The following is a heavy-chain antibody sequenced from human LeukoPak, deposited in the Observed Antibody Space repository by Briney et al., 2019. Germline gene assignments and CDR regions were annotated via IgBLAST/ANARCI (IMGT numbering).Heavy chain of an antibody. D-gene: IGHD6-19*01. J-gene: IGHJ4*02. CDR3: AKGAVAGNQKPGGY. V-gene: IGHV3-23*01. CDR1: GFTFSSYA. Sequence: GGSLRLSCAASGFTFSSYAMTWAGKAPGRGLNGVPAISGSGGSTYYADSVKGRFTISRDNSKNTLYLQMNSLRAEDTAVYYCAKGAVAGNQKPGGYWGQGTLVTVSS. CDR2: ISGSGGST.